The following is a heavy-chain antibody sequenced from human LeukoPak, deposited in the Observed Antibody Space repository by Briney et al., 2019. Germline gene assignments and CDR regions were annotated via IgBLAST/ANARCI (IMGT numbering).Heavy chain of an antibody. CDR3: ARNGPDHSWGSYADH. D-gene: IGHD3-16*01. CDR1: GFTFRNYG. Sequence: GGSLRLSCAASGFTFRNYGIHWVRQAPGKGLEWVSFIRYDGDNTYYADSVKGRFAISRDNSKNTLYLEMNSLRGEDTAVYYCARNGPDHSWGSYADHWGQGTLVTVSS. V-gene: IGHV3-30*02. CDR2: IRYDGDNT. J-gene: IGHJ4*02.